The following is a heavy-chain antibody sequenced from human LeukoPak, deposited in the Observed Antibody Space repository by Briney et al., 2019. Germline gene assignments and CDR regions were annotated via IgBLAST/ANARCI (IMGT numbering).Heavy chain of an antibody. Sequence: GGSLRLSCAASGFTFSSYAMSWVRQAPGKGLEWVSAISCSGGSTYYADSVKGRFTISRDNSKNTLYLQMNSLRAEGTAVYYCAKDDIVATGDYWGQGTLVTVSS. D-gene: IGHD5-12*01. V-gene: IGHV3-23*01. J-gene: IGHJ4*02. CDR3: AKDDIVATGDY. CDR1: GFTFSSYA. CDR2: ISCSGGST.